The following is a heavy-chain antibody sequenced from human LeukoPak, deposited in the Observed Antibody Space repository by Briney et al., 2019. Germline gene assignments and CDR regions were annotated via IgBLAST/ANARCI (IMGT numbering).Heavy chain of an antibody. CDR1: GGTFSSYA. D-gene: IGHD5-18*01. Sequence: ASVKVSCKASGGTFSSYAISWVRQAPGQGLEWMGGIIPIFGTANYAQKFQGRVTITTDESTSTAYMELSSLRAEDTAVYYCARDQGEGNTAMVIGYWGQGTLVTVSS. V-gene: IGHV1-69*05. J-gene: IGHJ4*02. CDR3: ARDQGEGNTAMVIGY. CDR2: IIPIFGTA.